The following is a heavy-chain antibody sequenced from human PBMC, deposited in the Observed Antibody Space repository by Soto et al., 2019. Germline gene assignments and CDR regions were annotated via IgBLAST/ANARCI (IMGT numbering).Heavy chain of an antibody. J-gene: IGHJ4*02. D-gene: IGHD3-10*01. CDR1: GFTVSTYY. V-gene: IGHV3-66*01. CDR3: ARGRSASSEFAS. Sequence: EVQLVESGGGLVQPGGSLRLSCAASGFTVSTYYMNWVHQAPGEGLEWVSVVYSGGTTYYADSVRGRFTISRDNSKSTLFLQMNSLRAEDTAVYYCARGRSASSEFASWGQGTLVTVSS. CDR2: VYSGGTT.